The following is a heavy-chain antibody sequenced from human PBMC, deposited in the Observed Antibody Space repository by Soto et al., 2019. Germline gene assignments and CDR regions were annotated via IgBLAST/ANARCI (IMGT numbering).Heavy chain of an antibody. Sequence: SETLSLTCTVSGGSISSGDYYWSWIRQPPGKGLEWIGYIYYSGSTYYNPSLKSRVTISVDTSKNQFSLKLSSVTAADTAVYYCARDRSQLLKPNYYYYYGMDVWGQGTTVTVSS. D-gene: IGHD6-6*01. CDR2: IYYSGST. CDR3: ARDRSQLLKPNYYYYYGMDV. J-gene: IGHJ6*02. V-gene: IGHV4-30-4*01. CDR1: GGSISSGDYY.